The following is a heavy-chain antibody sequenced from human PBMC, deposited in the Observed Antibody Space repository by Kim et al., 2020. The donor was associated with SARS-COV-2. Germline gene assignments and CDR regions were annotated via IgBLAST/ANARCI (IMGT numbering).Heavy chain of an antibody. Sequence: GSLRLSCAASGFTFSSYAMSWVRQAPGKGLEWVSAISGSGGSTYYADSVKGRFTISRDNSKNTLYLQMNSLRAEDTAVYYCAKPLTGYYTVYYYYGMDVWGQGTTVTVSS. V-gene: IGHV3-23*01. CDR1: GFTFSSYA. CDR3: AKPLTGYYTVYYYYGMDV. CDR2: ISGSGGST. J-gene: IGHJ6*02. D-gene: IGHD3-9*01.